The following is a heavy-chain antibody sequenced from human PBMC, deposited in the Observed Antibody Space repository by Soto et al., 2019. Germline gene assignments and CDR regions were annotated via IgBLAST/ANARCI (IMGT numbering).Heavy chain of an antibody. V-gene: IGHV4-30-2*01. CDR2: ISHSGST. J-gene: IGHJ4*02. CDR1: GGSISSGGYS. CDR3: ARGGLLPAY. D-gene: IGHD6-19*01. Sequence: SETLSLTCAVSGGSISSGGYSWSWIRQPPGKGLEWIGYISHSGSTYYNPSLKSRVAISVDRSKNQFSLKLSSVTAADTAVYYCARGGLLPAYWGQGTLVTVSS.